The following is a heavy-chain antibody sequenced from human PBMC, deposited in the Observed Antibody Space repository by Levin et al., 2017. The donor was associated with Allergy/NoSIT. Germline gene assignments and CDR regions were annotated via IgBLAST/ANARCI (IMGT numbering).Heavy chain of an antibody. Sequence: LSLPCAAPGFIFRDSWMSWVRQAPGKGLEWVANIKSDGSEKYYVDSVKGRFTISRDNAKSSLYLQMNSLRDEDTAVYYCARDGYSSSWHGIDYWGQGTLVTVSS. CDR2: IKSDGSEK. J-gene: IGHJ4*02. CDR1: GFIFRDSW. V-gene: IGHV3-7*04. CDR3: ARDGYSSSWHGIDY. D-gene: IGHD6-13*01.